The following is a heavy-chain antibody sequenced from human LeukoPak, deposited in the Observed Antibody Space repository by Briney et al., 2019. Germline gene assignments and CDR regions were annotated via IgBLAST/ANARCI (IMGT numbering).Heavy chain of an antibody. CDR2: ISGSGDST. D-gene: IGHD1-26*01. V-gene: IGHV3-23*01. CDR3: AKGGSGSHYGRFDY. CDR1: GFIFSTYA. Sequence: GGSLRLSCAASGFIFSTYAMTWVRQAPGKGLEWVSSISGSGDSTYYAGSVMGRFTISRDNSKNTLYLQMISLRAEDTAVYYCAKGGSGSHYGRFDYWGQGTLVTVSS. J-gene: IGHJ4*02.